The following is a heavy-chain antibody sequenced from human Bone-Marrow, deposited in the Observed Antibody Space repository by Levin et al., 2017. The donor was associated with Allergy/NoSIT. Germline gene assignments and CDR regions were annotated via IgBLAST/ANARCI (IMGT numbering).Heavy chain of an antibody. Sequence: EASVKVSCQVSGYSVNELSIHWVRQAPGKGLEWMGGFDPEEAEIIYAQDFQARVTMTEDILTDTADMELSRLTSEDTAVYYCAKLVYSEVETPMPPTGPGGWFQNWGQGTLVTVSS. CDR3: AKLVYSEVETPMPPTGPGGWFQN. V-gene: IGHV1-24*01. CDR2: FDPEEAEI. CDR1: GYSVNELS. D-gene: IGHD4-23*01. J-gene: IGHJ1*01.